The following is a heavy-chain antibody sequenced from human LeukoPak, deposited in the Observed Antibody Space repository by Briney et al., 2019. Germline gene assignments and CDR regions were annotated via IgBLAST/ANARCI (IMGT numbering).Heavy chain of an antibody. V-gene: IGHV1-69*05. CDR1: GGTFSSYA. Sequence: SVKVSCKASGGTFSSYAISWVRQAPGQGLEWMGGIIPIFGTANYAQKLQGRVTMTTDTSTSTAYMELRSLRSDDTAVYYCARGRDAFDIWGQGIMVTVSS. CDR3: ARGRDAFDI. J-gene: IGHJ3*02. CDR2: IIPIFGTA.